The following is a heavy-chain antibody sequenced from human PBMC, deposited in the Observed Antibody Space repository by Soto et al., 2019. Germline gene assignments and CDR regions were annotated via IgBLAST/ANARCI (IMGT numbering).Heavy chain of an antibody. D-gene: IGHD6-13*01. J-gene: IGHJ4*02. V-gene: IGHV3-48*02. CDR2: IRGTTTI. CDR1: GFSFRDHS. CDR3: ARDLSWAFDH. Sequence: DVQLVESGGGLVQPGGSLRLSCAASGFSFRDHSMNWVRQAPGKGLEWISYIRGTTTISYADSVKGRFTISRDNAENSLYLQMNSLGDEDTAVYYCARDLSWAFDHWGQGALVTVSS.